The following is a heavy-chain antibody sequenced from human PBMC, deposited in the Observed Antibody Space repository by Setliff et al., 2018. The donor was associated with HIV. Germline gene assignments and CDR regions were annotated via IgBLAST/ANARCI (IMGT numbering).Heavy chain of an antibody. V-gene: IGHV4-4*08. CDR2: IYTSGST. D-gene: IGHD3-3*01. CDR3: ARDVYFTFSGEVIRHYLDV. J-gene: IGHJ6*03. CDR1: GGSMSTYY. Sequence: SETLSLTCTVSGGSMSTYYWSWIRQPPGKGLEWIGYIYTSGSTNYNPSLRSRVTISVDTSKNHFSLRLSSVTAADTAVYYCARDVYFTFSGEVIRHYLDVWGKGTTVTVSS.